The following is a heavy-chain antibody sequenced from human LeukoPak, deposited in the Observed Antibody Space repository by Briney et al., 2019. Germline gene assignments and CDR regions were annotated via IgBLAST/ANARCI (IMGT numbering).Heavy chain of an antibody. CDR1: GGSISSYY. CDR2: IYTSGST. D-gene: IGHD6-19*01. CDR3: ARSPQWLTNWFDP. Sequence: PSKTLSLTCTVSGGSISSYYWSWIRQPAGKGLEWIGRIYTSGSTNYNPSLKSRVTLSVDTSKNHFSLKLTSVTAADTAVYYCARSPQWLTNWFDPWGQGTLVTVSS. J-gene: IGHJ5*02. V-gene: IGHV4-4*07.